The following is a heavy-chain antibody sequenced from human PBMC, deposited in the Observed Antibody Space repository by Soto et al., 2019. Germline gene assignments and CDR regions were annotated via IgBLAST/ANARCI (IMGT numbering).Heavy chain of an antibody. CDR2: IYSGGST. CDR3: ARVRGYSSSSVGYFQH. Sequence: GGSLRLSCAASGFTVSSNYMSWVRQAPGKGLEWVSVIYSGGSTYYADSVKGRFTISRDNSKNMLYLQMNSLRAEDTVVYDCARVRGYSSSSVGYFQHWGQGTLVTVSS. J-gene: IGHJ1*01. CDR1: GFTVSSNY. V-gene: IGHV3-53*01. D-gene: IGHD6-6*01.